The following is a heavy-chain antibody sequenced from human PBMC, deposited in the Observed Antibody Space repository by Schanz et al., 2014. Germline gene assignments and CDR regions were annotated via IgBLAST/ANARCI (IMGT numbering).Heavy chain of an antibody. CDR2: INPSGGST. V-gene: IGHV1-46*01. CDR3: ASGEARVTSSGVVIVPMNV. J-gene: IGHJ6*03. Sequence: QGQLVQSGAEVKKPGASVKVSCKASGYTFTSYYMHWVRQAPGQGLEWMGIINPSGGSTSYAQKFEGRVTITRDTSASIVYMELSSLRSEDTAVFFCASGEARVTSSGVVIVPMNVWGKGTTVIVSS. D-gene: IGHD3-3*01. CDR1: GYTFTSYY.